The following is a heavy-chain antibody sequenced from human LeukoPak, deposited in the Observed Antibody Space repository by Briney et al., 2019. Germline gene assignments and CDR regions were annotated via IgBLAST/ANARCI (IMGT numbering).Heavy chain of an antibody. V-gene: IGHV3-66*04. CDR3: ARLVVTATHFDS. CDR2: IYSGGNT. D-gene: IGHD2-21*02. CDR1: GFTVSSNY. Sequence: PGGSLRLSCAASGFTVSSNYMSWVRQAPGKGLEWVSIIYSGGNTYYADSVESRFTISRDNSKNTLFLHMNSLRAEDTAVYYCARLVVTATHFDSWGQGTLVTVSS. J-gene: IGHJ4*02.